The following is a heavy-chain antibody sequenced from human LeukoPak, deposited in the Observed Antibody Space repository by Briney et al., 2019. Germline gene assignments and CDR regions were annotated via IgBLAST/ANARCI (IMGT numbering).Heavy chain of an antibody. Sequence: PGGSLRLSCAASGIIVSSNYMSWVRQTPGKGLEWVSVIYSGGSTEYADSVKGRFTISRDNSKDTLYLQMNSLRVEDTAVYYCAKGDSSTWYAGRLDNWGQGTLVTVSS. CDR2: IYSGGST. J-gene: IGHJ4*02. CDR3: AKGDSSTWYAGRLDN. D-gene: IGHD6-13*01. CDR1: GIIVSSNY. V-gene: IGHV3-53*01.